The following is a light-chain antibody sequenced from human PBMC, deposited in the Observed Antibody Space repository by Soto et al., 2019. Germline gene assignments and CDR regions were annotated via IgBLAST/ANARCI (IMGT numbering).Light chain of an antibody. CDR3: GTWDSSLSAGGV. Sequence: SVLTQPPSVSAAPGQKVTISCSGSGSNIGNNYVSWYQQLPGTAPKLLIYDNNKRPSGIPDRFSGSKSGTSATLGITGLQTGDEADYYCGTWDSSLSAGGVFGGGTKLTVL. CDR2: DNN. V-gene: IGLV1-51*01. J-gene: IGLJ2*01. CDR1: GSNIGNNY.